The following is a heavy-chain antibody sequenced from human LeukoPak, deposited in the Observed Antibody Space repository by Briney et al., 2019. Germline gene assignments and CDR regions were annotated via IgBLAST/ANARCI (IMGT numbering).Heavy chain of an antibody. CDR1: GYTFTSYD. CDR2: MNPNSGNT. CDR3: ARAHRVGARRPLDY. V-gene: IGHV1-8*03. J-gene: IGHJ4*02. D-gene: IGHD1-26*01. Sequence: ASVKVSCKASGYTFTSYDINWVRQATGQGLEWMGWMNPNSGNTGYAQKFQGRVTITRNTSISTAYMELSSLRSEDTAVYYCARAHRVGARRPLDYWGQGTLVTVSS.